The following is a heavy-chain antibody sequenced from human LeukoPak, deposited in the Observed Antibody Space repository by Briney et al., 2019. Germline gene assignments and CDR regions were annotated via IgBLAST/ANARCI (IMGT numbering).Heavy chain of an antibody. V-gene: IGHV3-23*01. CDR2: ISGSGGST. J-gene: IGHJ4*02. Sequence: GGSRRLSCAAPGFTFSSYAMSWVRQAPGKGLEWVSAISGSGGSTYYADSVKGRFTISRDNSKNTLYLQMNSLRAEDTAVYYCAKGDFDWLLSYFDYWGQGTLVTVSS. CDR3: AKGDFDWLLSYFDY. CDR1: GFTFSSYA. D-gene: IGHD3-9*01.